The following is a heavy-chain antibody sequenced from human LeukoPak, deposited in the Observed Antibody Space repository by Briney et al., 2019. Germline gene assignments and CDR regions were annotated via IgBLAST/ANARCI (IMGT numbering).Heavy chain of an antibody. J-gene: IGHJ4*02. V-gene: IGHV1-69*05. D-gene: IGHD3-10*01. CDR3: ATQPEWFGEFGGDY. CDR1: GGTFSSYA. CDR2: IIPIFGTA. Sequence: SVKVSCEASGGTFSSYAISWVRQAPEQGREGMGGIIPIFGTANYAQKFQGRVTITTDESPSTAYMELSSLRSEDTAVYYCATQPEWFGEFGGDYWGQGTLVTVSS.